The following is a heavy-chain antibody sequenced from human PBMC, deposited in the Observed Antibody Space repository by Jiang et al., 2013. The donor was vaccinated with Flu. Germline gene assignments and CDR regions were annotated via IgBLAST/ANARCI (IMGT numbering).Heavy chain of an antibody. V-gene: IGHV4-39*07. CDR3: ASLVVPAAPLYNWFDP. Sequence: KSRVTISVDTSKNQFSLKLSSVTAADTAVYYCASLVVPAAPLYNWFDPWGQGTLVTVSS. D-gene: IGHD2-2*01. J-gene: IGHJ5*02.